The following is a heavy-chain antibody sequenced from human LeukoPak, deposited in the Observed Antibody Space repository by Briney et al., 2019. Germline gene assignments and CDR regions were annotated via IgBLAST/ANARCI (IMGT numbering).Heavy chain of an antibody. CDR1: GFTFSSYS. CDR3: ARGDGGSQQRPADY. CDR2: ISSSSSYI. J-gene: IGHJ4*02. Sequence: GGSLRLSCAASGFTFSSYSMNWVRQAPGKGLEWVSSISSSSSYIYYADSVKGRFTISRDNAKNSLYLQMNSLRAEDTAVYSCARGDGGSQQRPADYWGQGTLVTVTS. D-gene: IGHD1-26*01. V-gene: IGHV3-21*01.